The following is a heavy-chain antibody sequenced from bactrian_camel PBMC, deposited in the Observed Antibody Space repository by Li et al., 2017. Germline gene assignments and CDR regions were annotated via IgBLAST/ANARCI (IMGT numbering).Heavy chain of an antibody. CDR2: IYKDGINT. Sequence: HVQLVESGGGSVKAGGFLRLTCQASGYILNNGCMGWFRQAPGKGLEWVSSIYKDGINTYYADSVKGRFTISSDSAKTTAYLQMTSLKPEDSAMYFCAAGQTCGNWWKASEFGYWGQGTQVTVS. V-gene: IGHV3-2*01. J-gene: IGHJ6*01. CDR3: AAGQTCGNWWKASEFGY. D-gene: IGHD7*01. CDR1: GYILNNGC.